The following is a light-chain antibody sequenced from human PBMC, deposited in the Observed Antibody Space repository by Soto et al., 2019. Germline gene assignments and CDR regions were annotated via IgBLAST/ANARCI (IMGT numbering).Light chain of an antibody. CDR2: GAS. J-gene: IGKJ5*01. CDR3: QQYGSSPYT. Sequence: ETVMTQSPATLSVSPGERATLSCRASQSISSSYLAWYQQKPGQAPRLLMYGASSRATGIPDRFSGTGSGTDFTLTISRLEPEDFAVYYCQQYGSSPYTFGLGTRLEIK. CDR1: QSISSSY. V-gene: IGKV3-20*01.